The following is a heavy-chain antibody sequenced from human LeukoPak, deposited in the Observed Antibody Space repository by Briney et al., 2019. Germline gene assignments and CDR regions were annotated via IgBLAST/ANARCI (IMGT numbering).Heavy chain of an antibody. CDR3: AKAAAPGGYWYFYL. Sequence: GGSLRLSCAASGSTFSSYAMSWVRQAPGKGLEWVSALSGSGGSTNYADSVQGRFTISRDNSKNTLYLQANSLRAEDTAIYFCAKAAAPGGYWYFYLCGRGTLVTVSS. V-gene: IGHV3-23*01. CDR2: LSGSGGST. D-gene: IGHD6-13*01. CDR1: GSTFSSYA. J-gene: IGHJ2*01.